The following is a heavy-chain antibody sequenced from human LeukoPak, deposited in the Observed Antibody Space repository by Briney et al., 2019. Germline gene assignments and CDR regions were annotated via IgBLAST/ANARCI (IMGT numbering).Heavy chain of an antibody. V-gene: IGHV4-59*08. CDR2: IYYSGST. D-gene: IGHD3-10*01. CDR1: GGSISSYY. J-gene: IGHJ4*02. CDR3: ARQTPVVRD. Sequence: SETLSLTCTVSGGSISSYYWSWIRQPPGKGLEWIGYIYYSGSTNCNPSLKSRVTISIDTSKNQFSLKLSSVTAADTAVYYCARQTPVVRDWGQGTLVIVSS.